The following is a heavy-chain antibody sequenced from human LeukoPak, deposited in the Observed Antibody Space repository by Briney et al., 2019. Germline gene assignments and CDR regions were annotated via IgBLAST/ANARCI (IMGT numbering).Heavy chain of an antibody. CDR1: GGSISSGDYY. CDR3: ASGGGYSYGRPYYFDY. Sequence: SQTLSLTCTVSGGSISSGDYYWSWIRHPPGKGLEWIGYIYYSGSTYYNPSLKSRVTISVDTSKNQFSLKLSSVTAADTAVYYCASGGGYSYGRPYYFDYWGQGTLVTVSS. V-gene: IGHV4-30-4*01. D-gene: IGHD5-18*01. J-gene: IGHJ4*02. CDR2: IYYSGST.